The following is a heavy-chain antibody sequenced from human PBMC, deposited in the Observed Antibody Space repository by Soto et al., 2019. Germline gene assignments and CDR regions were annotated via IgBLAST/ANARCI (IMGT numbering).Heavy chain of an antibody. CDR3: ARSYDFWSGYYAFDI. J-gene: IGHJ3*02. V-gene: IGHV4-4*07. Sequence: SETLSLTCTVSGGSISSYYWSWIRQPAGKGLEWIGRIYTSGSTNYNPSLKSRVTMSVDTSKNQFSLKLSSVTAADTAVYYCARSYDFWSGYYAFDIWGQGTMVTVSS. CDR1: GGSISSYY. D-gene: IGHD3-3*01. CDR2: IYTSGST.